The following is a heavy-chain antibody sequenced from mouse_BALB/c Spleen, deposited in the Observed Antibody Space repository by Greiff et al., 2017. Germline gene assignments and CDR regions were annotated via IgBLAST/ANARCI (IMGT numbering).Heavy chain of an antibody. Sequence: VQLQQPGAELVKPGASVKLSCKASGYTFTSYWMHWVKQRPGQGLEWIGEINPSNGRTNYNEKFKSKATLTVDKSSSTAYMQLSSLTSEDSAVYYCARVEYDYDAMDYWGQGTSVTVSS. J-gene: IGHJ4*01. D-gene: IGHD2-10*02. CDR3: ARVEYDYDAMDY. CDR2: INPSNGRT. V-gene: IGHV1S81*02. CDR1: GYTFTSYW.